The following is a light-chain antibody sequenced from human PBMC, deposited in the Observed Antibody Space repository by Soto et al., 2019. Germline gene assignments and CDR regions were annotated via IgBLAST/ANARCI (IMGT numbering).Light chain of an antibody. CDR2: EVS. CDR1: SSDVGGYNY. CDR3: SSYAGSNKNV. V-gene: IGLV2-8*01. J-gene: IGLJ1*01. Sequence: QSALTQPPSASGSPGQSGTISCTGTSSDVGGYNYVSWYQQHPGKAPKLMIYEVSKRPSGVPDRFSGSKSGNTASLTVSGLQAEDEADYYCSSYAGSNKNVFGTGTKVTVL.